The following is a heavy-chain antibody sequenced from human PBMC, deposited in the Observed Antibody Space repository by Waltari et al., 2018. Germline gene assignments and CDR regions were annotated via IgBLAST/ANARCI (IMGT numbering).Heavy chain of an antibody. D-gene: IGHD6-19*01. V-gene: IGHV3-21*01. J-gene: IGHJ5*02. CDR1: RCTVTTSS. Sequence: EVQLVESGGGLVTPVGSLSLSCAASRCTVTTSSLTWGRQAPGKGLEWVSSISSSSTYIYYADLVKGRFTISRDDAQNSLDLQMNSLRDEDTAVYYRAREWSGWDPWGQGTLVTVSS. CDR3: AREWSGWDP. CDR2: ISSSSTYI.